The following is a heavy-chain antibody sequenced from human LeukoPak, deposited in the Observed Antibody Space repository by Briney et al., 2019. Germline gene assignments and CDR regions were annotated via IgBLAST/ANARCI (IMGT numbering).Heavy chain of an antibody. D-gene: IGHD3-22*01. CDR2: IYISGST. J-gene: IGHJ4*02. CDR3: ARDRHTDPYYYDSSGYYTDY. V-gene: IGHV4-4*07. Sequence: PSETLSLTCTVSGGSISSYYWSWIRQPAGKGLEWIGRIYISGSTDYNPSLKSRVTMSVDTSKNQLSLKLNSVTAADTAVYYCARDRHTDPYYYDSSGYYTDYWGQGTLVTVSS. CDR1: GGSISSYY.